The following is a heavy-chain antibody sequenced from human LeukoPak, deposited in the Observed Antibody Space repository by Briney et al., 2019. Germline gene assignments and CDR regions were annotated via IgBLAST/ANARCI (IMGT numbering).Heavy chain of an antibody. CDR1: GFTFSRYW. V-gene: IGHV3-30*18. CDR3: AKDRFQWADTAMVTVDY. CDR2: ISYDGSNK. Sequence: GGSLRLSCAASGFTFSRYWMSWVRQAPGKGLEWVAVISYDGSNKYYADSVKGRFTISRDNSKNTLYLQMNSLRAEDTAVYYCAKDRFQWADTAMVTVDYWGQGTLVTVSS. J-gene: IGHJ4*02. D-gene: IGHD5-18*01.